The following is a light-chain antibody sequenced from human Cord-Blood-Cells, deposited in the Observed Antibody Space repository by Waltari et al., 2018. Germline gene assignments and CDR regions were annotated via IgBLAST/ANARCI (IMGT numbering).Light chain of an antibody. CDR3: QQYNNWPPFT. J-gene: IGKJ3*01. Sequence: EILPKPSRATLNVSLGDRDPRSCRASQSVSSNLAWYQQKPGQAPRLLIYGASTRATGIPARFSGSGSGTEFTLTISSLQSEDFAVYYCQQYNNWPPFTFGPGTKVDIK. CDR1: QSVSSN. CDR2: GAS. V-gene: IGKV3-15*01.